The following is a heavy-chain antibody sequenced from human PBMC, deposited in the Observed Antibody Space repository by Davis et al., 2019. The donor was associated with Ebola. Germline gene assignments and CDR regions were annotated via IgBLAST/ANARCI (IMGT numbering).Heavy chain of an antibody. CDR2: LFSGGST. CDR1: GFTVSSTY. Sequence: PGGSLRLSCAVSGFTVSSTYMSWVRQAPGKGLEWVSVLFSGGSTYYADSVKGRFTVSRDNAKNSLYLQMNSLRVEDTAVYYCARAQYYYGSGSYYPSHFDYWGQGTLVIVSS. D-gene: IGHD3-10*01. CDR3: ARAQYYYGSGSYYPSHFDY. J-gene: IGHJ4*02. V-gene: IGHV3-53*01.